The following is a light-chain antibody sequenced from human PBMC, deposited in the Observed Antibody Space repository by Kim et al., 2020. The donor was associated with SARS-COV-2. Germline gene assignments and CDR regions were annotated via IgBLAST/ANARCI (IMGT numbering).Light chain of an antibody. Sequence: GQSITIASTGTSSDIGGYNYDSWDQQHPGKAHKLMIYDVSMRPSGVSNRYSGSKSGNTASLTISGLQAEDEADYYCNSYASSSTWVFGGGTKLTVL. CDR1: SSDIGGYNY. J-gene: IGLJ3*02. V-gene: IGLV2-14*04. CDR2: DVS. CDR3: NSYASSSTWV.